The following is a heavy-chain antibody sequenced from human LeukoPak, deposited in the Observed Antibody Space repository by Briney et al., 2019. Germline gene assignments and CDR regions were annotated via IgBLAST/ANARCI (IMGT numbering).Heavy chain of an antibody. CDR1: GFIFSNNW. V-gene: IGHV3-74*01. Sequence: GGSLRLSCAASGFIFSNNWMHWVRQTPGKGLEWVSRITPDGTGATYADSVKGRFTIFRDNAQNTVYLQMNSLRVEDPAVYYCVRDLQVWELQYWGQGTLVTVPS. CDR3: VRDLQVWELQY. J-gene: IGHJ1*01. D-gene: IGHD1-26*01. CDR2: ITPDGTGA.